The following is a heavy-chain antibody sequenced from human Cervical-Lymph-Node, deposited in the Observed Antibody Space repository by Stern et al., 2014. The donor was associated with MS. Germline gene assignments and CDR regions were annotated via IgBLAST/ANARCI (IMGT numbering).Heavy chain of an antibody. CDR1: GFTVSSSY. D-gene: IGHD5-18*01. Sequence: EVQLVESGGGLIQPGGSLRLSCAASGFTVSSSYMSWVRQATGKGLAWVSAIHNGGATYYADSVKGRFTISRDNSKNTLYFQMSSLRAEDTAVYYCARVGRGYISGYSFDYWAQGTLVTVSS. CDR3: ARVGRGYISGYSFDY. J-gene: IGHJ4*02. CDR2: IHNGGAT. V-gene: IGHV3-53*01.